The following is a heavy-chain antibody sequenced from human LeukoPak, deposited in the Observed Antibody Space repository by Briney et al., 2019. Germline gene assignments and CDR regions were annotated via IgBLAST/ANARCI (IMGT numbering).Heavy chain of an antibody. CDR1: GFTFRRHG. J-gene: IGHJ2*01. CDR3: AREGAWRNWYFDL. Sequence: QPGGSLRLSCAASGFTFRRHGMHWVRQAPGKGLEWVVVISADGNTKYYVDSVEGRFTISRDNSKSTVYLEMNSLREEDTAVYYCAREGAWRNWYFDLWGRGTLVTVSS. V-gene: IGHV3-30*03. CDR2: ISADGNTK. D-gene: IGHD1-26*01.